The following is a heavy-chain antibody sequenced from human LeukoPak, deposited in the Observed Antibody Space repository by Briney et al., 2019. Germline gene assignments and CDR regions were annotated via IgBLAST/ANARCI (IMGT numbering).Heavy chain of an antibody. J-gene: IGHJ5*02. D-gene: IGHD4-17*01. V-gene: IGHV1-69*04. Sequence: SVKVSCKASGYTFTSYDINWVRQATGQGLEWMGRIIPILGIANYAQKFQGRVTITADKSTSTAYMELSSLRSEDTAVYYCARDPNFRTATMTDNWFDPWGQGTLVTVSS. CDR2: IIPILGIA. CDR1: GYTFTSYD. CDR3: ARDPNFRTATMTDNWFDP.